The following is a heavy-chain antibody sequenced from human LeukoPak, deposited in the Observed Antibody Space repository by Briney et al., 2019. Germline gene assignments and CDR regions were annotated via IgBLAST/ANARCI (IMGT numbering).Heavy chain of an antibody. J-gene: IGHJ1*01. Sequence: HPGGSLRLSCAASGFTFCSYWMSWVPQAPGKGLEWVANIKQDGSEIYYVDSVKGRFTISRDNAKNSLHLQMNSLRVEDTAVYYCARDRYFQYWGQGTVVTVSS. CDR2: IKQDGSEI. CDR1: GFTFCSYW. CDR3: ARDRYFQY. D-gene: IGHD1-14*01. V-gene: IGHV3-7*01.